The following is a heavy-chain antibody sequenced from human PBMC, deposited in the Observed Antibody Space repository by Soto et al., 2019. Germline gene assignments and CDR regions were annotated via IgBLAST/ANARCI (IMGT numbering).Heavy chain of an antibody. V-gene: IGHV3-48*01. J-gene: IGHJ4*02. D-gene: IGHD6-19*01. CDR2: ISTSSTTI. Sequence: GGSLRLSCAASGFTFGTYTMNWVRQAPGKGLEWISYISTSSTTINYADSVKGRFTISRDNAKNSLYLQMNTLRAEDTAVYYCARGRQWLRGFDSWGQGTLVTVSS. CDR3: ARGRQWLRGFDS. CDR1: GFTFGTYT.